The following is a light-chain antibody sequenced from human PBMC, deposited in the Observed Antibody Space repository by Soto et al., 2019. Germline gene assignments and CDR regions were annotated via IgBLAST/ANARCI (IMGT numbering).Light chain of an antibody. V-gene: IGKV3-15*01. CDR1: QTISNN. J-gene: IGKJ2*01. CDR2: GAS. CDR3: LQYNNWPMYT. Sequence: EILMTQSPATLSVSPGEGATLSCRASQTISNNLAWFQQRPGQAPRLLIHGASISATGVPARFSGSVSGTESTLTISSLQSEDFAVYYCLQYNNWPMYTFGQGTKLDIK.